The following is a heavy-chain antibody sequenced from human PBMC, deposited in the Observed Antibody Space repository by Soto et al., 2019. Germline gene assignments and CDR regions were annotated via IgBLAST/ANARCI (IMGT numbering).Heavy chain of an antibody. D-gene: IGHD3-22*01. J-gene: IGHJ5*02. V-gene: IGHV2-5*01. CDR2: IYWSDDR. CDR1: GFSLSTSGVG. CDR3: ADVRPCLYDSSGRLAPQHGFFVDR. Sequence: QITLKESGPTLVKPTQTLTLTCTVSGFSLSTSGVGVAWIRQPPGKALEWLGLIYWSDDRHYSPSLRSRLTATRDTTKSHVVLTMTNMDPVDTATYYGADVRPCLYDSSGRLAPQHGFFVDRLGHGILVTVSP.